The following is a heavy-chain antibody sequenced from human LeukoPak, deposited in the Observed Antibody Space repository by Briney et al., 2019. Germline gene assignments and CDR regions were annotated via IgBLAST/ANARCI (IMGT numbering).Heavy chain of an antibody. CDR3: ARGTVTMVDY. CDR2: IYSGGST. V-gene: IGHV3-66*01. Sequence: GGSLRLSCAASGFTVSSNYMSWVRQAPGRGLEWVSVIYSGGSTYYADSVKGRFTISRDNSKNTLFLQMNSLSAGDTAVYYCARGTVTMVDYWGQGTLVTVSS. CDR1: GFTVSSNY. D-gene: IGHD3-10*01. J-gene: IGHJ4*02.